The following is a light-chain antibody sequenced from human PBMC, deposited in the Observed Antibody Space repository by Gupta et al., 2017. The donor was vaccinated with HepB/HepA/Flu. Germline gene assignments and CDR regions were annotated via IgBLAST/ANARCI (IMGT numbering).Light chain of an antibody. CDR3: QQRSNWPPA. CDR1: QSVSSY. CDR2: DAS. J-gene: IGKJ4*01. V-gene: IGKV3-11*01. Sequence: EIVLTQSPATLSLSPGERATLSCRASQSVSSYLAWYQQKPGQAPRLLIYDASNRATGIPARFSGSGYGTDFTLTISILEPEDFAVYYCQQRSNWPPAFGGGPKVEIK.